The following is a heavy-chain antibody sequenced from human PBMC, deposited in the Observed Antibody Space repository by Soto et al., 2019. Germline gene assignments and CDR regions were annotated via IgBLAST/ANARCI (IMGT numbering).Heavy chain of an antibody. V-gene: IGHV1-69*13. J-gene: IGHJ6*02. Sequence: SVKVSCKASGGTFSSYAISWVRQAPGQGLEWMGGIIPIFGTANYAQKFQGRVTITADESTSTAYMELSSLRSEDTAVYYCARGRVATVWREGGYGMDVWGQGTTVTVS. D-gene: IGHD5-12*01. CDR3: ARGRVATVWREGGYGMDV. CDR2: IIPIFGTA. CDR1: GGTFSSYA.